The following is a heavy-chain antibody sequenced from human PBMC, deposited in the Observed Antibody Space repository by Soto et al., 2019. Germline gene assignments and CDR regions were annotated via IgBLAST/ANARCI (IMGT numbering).Heavy chain of an antibody. CDR2: IYWDDDK. Sequence: QITLKESGPTLVKPTQTLTLTCTFSGFPLSTSGVGVGWIRQPPGKALEWLTLIYWDDDKRYSPSLKSRLTITKDTSKNQVVLTMTNMDPVDTATYYCAHRPGSSSRNWFDPWGQGTLVTVSS. D-gene: IGHD6-13*01. CDR1: GFPLSTSGVG. V-gene: IGHV2-5*02. CDR3: AHRPGSSSRNWFDP. J-gene: IGHJ5*02.